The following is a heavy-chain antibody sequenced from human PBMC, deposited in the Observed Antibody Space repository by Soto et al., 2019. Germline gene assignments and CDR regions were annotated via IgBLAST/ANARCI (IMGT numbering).Heavy chain of an antibody. Sequence: GGSLRLSWAASGLTFSSYSMNWVRQAPGKGLEWVSSISSSSSYIYYADSVKGRFTISRDNAKNSLYLQMNSLRAEDTAVYYCARDRSSSEGYYYYGMDVWGQGTTVTVSS. CDR3: ARDRSSSEGYYYYGMDV. J-gene: IGHJ6*02. CDR1: GLTFSSYS. D-gene: IGHD6-13*01. CDR2: ISSSSSYI. V-gene: IGHV3-21*01.